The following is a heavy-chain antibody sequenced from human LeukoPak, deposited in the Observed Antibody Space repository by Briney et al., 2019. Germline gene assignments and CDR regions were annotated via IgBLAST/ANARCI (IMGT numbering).Heavy chain of an antibody. D-gene: IGHD5-18*01. CDR3: AKEGTAMASSYFDY. V-gene: IGHV3-30*18. Sequence: QPGRSLRLSCAASGFTFSSYGMQWVRQAPGKGLEWVAVISHDGTVQHYADSVKGRFTISRDNSDNTLYLQMNSLRDEDTAMYYCAKEGTAMASSYFDYWGQGTLITVS. CDR2: ISHDGTVQ. CDR1: GFTFSSYG. J-gene: IGHJ4*02.